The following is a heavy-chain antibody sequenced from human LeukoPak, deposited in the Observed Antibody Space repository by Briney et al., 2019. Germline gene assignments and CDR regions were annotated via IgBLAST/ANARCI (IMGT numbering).Heavy chain of an antibody. D-gene: IGHD3-16*01. CDR2: IKQDGSEK. J-gene: IGHJ4*02. V-gene: IGHV3-7*01. CDR3: AREGAAKEFDY. Sequence: GGSLRLSCAASEFTFSSSWMSWVRQAPGKGLEWVANIKQDGSEKSYVVSVKGRFTISRDNAKNSLYLQMNSLRAGDTAVYYCAREGAAKEFDYWGQGTLVTVSS. CDR1: EFTFSSSW.